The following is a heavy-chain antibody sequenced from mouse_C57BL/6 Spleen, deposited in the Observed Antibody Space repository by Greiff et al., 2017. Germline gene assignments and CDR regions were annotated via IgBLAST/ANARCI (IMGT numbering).Heavy chain of an antibody. Sequence: QVQLQQPGTELVKPGASVKLSCKASGYTFTSYWMPWVKQRPGQGLEWMGNINPSNGGTNYNEKFKSKATLTVDKSSSTAYMQLSSLTSEDAAVYYCARYYGSSPWFAYWGQGTLVTVSA. CDR3: ARYYGSSPWFAY. J-gene: IGHJ3*01. CDR1: GYTFTSYW. D-gene: IGHD1-1*01. CDR2: INPSNGGT. V-gene: IGHV1-53*01.